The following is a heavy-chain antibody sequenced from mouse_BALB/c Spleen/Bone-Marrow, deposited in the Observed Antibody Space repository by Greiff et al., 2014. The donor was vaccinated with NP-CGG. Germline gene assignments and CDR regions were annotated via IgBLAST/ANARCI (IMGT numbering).Heavy chain of an antibody. CDR2: IDPENGNT. V-gene: IGHV14-1*02. Sequence: EVQLQQSGAEIVRPGALVKLSCKASGFNIKDYYMQWVKQRPEQGLEWIGWIDPENGNTIYDPKFQGKASITADTSSNTAYLQLSSLTSEDTAVYYCAGGDGYAMDYWGQGTSVTVSS. J-gene: IGHJ4*01. CDR1: GFNIKDYY. CDR3: AGGDGYAMDY.